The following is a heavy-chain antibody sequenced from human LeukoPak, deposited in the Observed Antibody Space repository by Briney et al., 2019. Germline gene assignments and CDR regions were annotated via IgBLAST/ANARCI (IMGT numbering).Heavy chain of an antibody. CDR1: GFTFSSYA. CDR2: ISYDGSNK. CDR3: ARDPDSKDFWSGYSDY. J-gene: IGHJ4*02. Sequence: SGGSLRLSCAASGFTFSSYAMHWVRQAPGKGLEWVAVISYDGSNKYYADSVKGRFTISRDNSKNTLYLQMNSLRAEDTAVYYCARDPDSKDFWSGYSDYWGQGTLVTVSS. V-gene: IGHV3-30-3*01. D-gene: IGHD3-3*01.